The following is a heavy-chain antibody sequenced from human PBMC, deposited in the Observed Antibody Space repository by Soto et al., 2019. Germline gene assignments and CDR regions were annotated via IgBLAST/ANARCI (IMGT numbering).Heavy chain of an antibody. D-gene: IGHD3-10*01. J-gene: IGHJ6*02. CDR3: ARAPYAFPGDPFYYYYGMDV. CDR1: GGTFSSYA. Sequence: QVQLVQSGAEVKKPGSSVKVSCKASGGTFSSYAISWVRQAPGQGLEWMGGIIPIFGTANYAQKFQGRVTITADESTITAYMELSSLRSEDTAVYYCARAPYAFPGDPFYYYYGMDVWGQGTTVTVSS. V-gene: IGHV1-69*01. CDR2: IIPIFGTA.